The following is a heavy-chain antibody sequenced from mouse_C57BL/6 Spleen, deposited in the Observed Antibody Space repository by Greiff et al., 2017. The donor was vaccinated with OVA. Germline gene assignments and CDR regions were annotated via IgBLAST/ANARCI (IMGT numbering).Heavy chain of an antibody. D-gene: IGHD2-4*01. CDR1: GYTFTSYW. Sequence: VQLQQPGAELVKPGASVKMSCKASGYTFTSYWITWVKQRPGQGLEWIGDIYPGSGSTNYNEKFKSKATLTVDTSSSTAYMQLSSLTSEDSAVYYCAFYYDYDEYFDVWGTGTTVTVSS. V-gene: IGHV1-55*01. CDR3: AFYYDYDEYFDV. J-gene: IGHJ1*03. CDR2: IYPGSGST.